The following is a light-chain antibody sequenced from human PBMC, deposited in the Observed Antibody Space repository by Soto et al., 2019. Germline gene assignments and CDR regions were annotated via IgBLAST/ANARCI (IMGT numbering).Light chain of an antibody. CDR3: QQSYSTPPMYT. Sequence: DIQMTQSPSSLSASVGDRVTITCRASQSISSYLNWYQQKPGKAPKLLIYAASSLQSGVPSRFSGSGSGTDFTLTISSLRPEAFATYYCQQSYSTPPMYTFGQGTKLEIK. CDR1: QSISSY. CDR2: AAS. J-gene: IGKJ2*01. V-gene: IGKV1-39*01.